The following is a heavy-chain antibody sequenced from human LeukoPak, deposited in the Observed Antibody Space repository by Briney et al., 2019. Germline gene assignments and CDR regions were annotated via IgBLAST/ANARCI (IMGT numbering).Heavy chain of an antibody. CDR3: TTLPLFDWLLGGDY. CDR2: IKSKTDGGTT. CDR1: GFTFSNAW. Sequence: GGSLRLSCAASGFTFSNAWMSWVRQAPGKGLEWVGRIKSKTDGGTTDYAAPVKGRFTISRDDSKNTLYLQMNSLKTEDTAVYYCTTLPLFDWLLGGDYWGQGTLVTVSS. D-gene: IGHD3-9*01. J-gene: IGHJ4*02. V-gene: IGHV3-15*01.